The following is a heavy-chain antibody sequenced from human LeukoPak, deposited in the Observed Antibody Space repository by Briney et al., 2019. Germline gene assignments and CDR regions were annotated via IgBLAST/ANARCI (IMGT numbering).Heavy chain of an antibody. D-gene: IGHD5-18*01. Sequence: PGESLRLSCAASGFTFSNAWMSWVRQAPGKGLEWVGRIKSKTDGGTTDYAAPVKGRFTISRDDSKNTLYLQMNSLKTEDTAVYYCTTDGGQLWPPGAFDVWGQGTMVTVSS. CDR3: TTDGGQLWPPGAFDV. J-gene: IGHJ3*01. V-gene: IGHV3-15*01. CDR1: GFTFSNAW. CDR2: IKSKTDGGTT.